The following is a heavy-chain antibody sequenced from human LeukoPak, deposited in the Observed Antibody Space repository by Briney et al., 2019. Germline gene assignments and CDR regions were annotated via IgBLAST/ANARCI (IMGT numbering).Heavy chain of an antibody. J-gene: IGHJ5*02. V-gene: IGHV4-39*07. Sequence: PSETLSLTCTVSGGSISSSSYYWGWIRQPPGKGLEWIGSIYYSGSTYYNPSLKSRVTISVDTSKNQFSLKLSSVTAADTAVYYCARDTPYYYDSRTRSTGWFDPWGQGTLVTVSS. CDR2: IYYSGST. CDR3: ARDTPYYYDSRTRSTGWFDP. CDR1: GGSISSSSYY. D-gene: IGHD3-22*01.